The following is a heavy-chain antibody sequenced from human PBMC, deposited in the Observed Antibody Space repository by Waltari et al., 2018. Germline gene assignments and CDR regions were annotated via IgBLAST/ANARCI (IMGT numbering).Heavy chain of an antibody. D-gene: IGHD3-9*01. V-gene: IGHV4-59*01. CDR2: TYYSGST. Sequence: QVQLQESGPGLVKPSETLSLTCTVSGGSISSYYWSWIRQPPGKGLEWIGYTYYSGSTNYNPSLKSRVTISVDTSKNQFSLKLSSVTAADTAVYYCARIHYDILTGYSYYYYYMDVWGKGTTVTVSS. CDR3: ARIHYDILTGYSYYYYYMDV. J-gene: IGHJ6*03. CDR1: GGSISSYY.